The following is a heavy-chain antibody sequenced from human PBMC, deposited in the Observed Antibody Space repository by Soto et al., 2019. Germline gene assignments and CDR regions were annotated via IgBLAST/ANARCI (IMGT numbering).Heavy chain of an antibody. Sequence: PSETLSLPCTVSGGSISRYYWSWIRQPPGKGLEWIGYIYYSGSTNYNPSLKSRVTISVDTSKNQFSLKLSSVTAADTAVYYCARVLFYDFWSGPYYMDVWGKGTTVTVSS. CDR3: ARVLFYDFWSGPYYMDV. CDR2: IYYSGST. V-gene: IGHV4-59*01. CDR1: GGSISRYY. D-gene: IGHD3-3*01. J-gene: IGHJ6*03.